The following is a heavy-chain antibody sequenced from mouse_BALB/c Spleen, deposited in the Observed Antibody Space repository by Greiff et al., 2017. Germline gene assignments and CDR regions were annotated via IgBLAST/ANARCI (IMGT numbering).Heavy chain of an antibody. Sequence: QVQLQQSGPGLVAPSQSLSITCTVSGFSLTSYGVHWVRQPPGKGLEWLGVIWAGGSTNYNSALMSRLSISKDNSKSQVFLKMNSLQTDDTAMYYCARDSLYDYLAYWGQGTLVTVSA. V-gene: IGHV2-9*02. CDR1: GFSLTSYG. CDR3: ARDSLYDYLAY. D-gene: IGHD2-4*01. CDR2: IWAGGST. J-gene: IGHJ3*01.